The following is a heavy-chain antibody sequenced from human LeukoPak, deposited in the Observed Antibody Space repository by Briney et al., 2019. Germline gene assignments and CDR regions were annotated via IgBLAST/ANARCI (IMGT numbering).Heavy chain of an antibody. J-gene: IGHJ4*02. V-gene: IGHV4-34*01. Sequence: SETLSLTCAVYGGSFSGYYWSWIRQPPGKGLEWIGEINHSGSTNYNPSLKSRVTISVDKSKNQFSLKLSSVTAADTAVYYCATGADSSGYYLDYWGQGTLVTVSS. CDR2: INHSGST. D-gene: IGHD3-22*01. CDR3: ATGADSSGYYLDY. CDR1: GGSFSGYY.